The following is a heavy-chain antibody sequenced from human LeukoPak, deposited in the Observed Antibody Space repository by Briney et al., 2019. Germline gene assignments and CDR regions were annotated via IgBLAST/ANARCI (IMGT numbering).Heavy chain of an antibody. Sequence: PGGSLRFSCAAPGFTFGSYEINWVRQAPGKGLGWVSYISSSGSTIYYADSVKGRFTISRDNAKNSLYLQMNSLRAEDTAVYYCASGGVLLVGADDAFDIWGQGTMVTVSS. CDR3: ASGGVLLVGADDAFDI. CDR2: ISSSGSTI. J-gene: IGHJ3*02. D-gene: IGHD1-26*01. CDR1: GFTFGSYE. V-gene: IGHV3-48*03.